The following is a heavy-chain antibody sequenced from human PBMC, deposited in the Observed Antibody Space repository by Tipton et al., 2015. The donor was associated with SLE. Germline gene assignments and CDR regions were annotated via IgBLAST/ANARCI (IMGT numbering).Heavy chain of an antibody. CDR3: ARVRPPLSIFGVVKGTDYYYMDV. CDR1: GGSFSGYY. D-gene: IGHD3-3*01. J-gene: IGHJ6*03. V-gene: IGHV4-34*01. Sequence: TLSLTCAVYGGSFSGYYWSWIRQPPGKGLEWIGEINHSGSTNYNPSPKSRVTISVDTSKNQFSLKLSSVAAADTAVYYCARVRPPLSIFGVVKGTDYYYMDVWGKGTTVTVPS. CDR2: INHSGST.